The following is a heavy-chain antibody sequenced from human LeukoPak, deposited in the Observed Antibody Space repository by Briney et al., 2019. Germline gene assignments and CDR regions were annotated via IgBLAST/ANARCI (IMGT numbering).Heavy chain of an antibody. J-gene: IGHJ6*02. CDR1: GFNFRKYG. Sequence: GGSLRLSCDASGFNFRKYGMTWVRQAPGKGLEWVSSITVDGEDTFYADSVKGRFTISRDDSMNRLFLQMDSLRAEDTAVYFCAKDQYYQSGLDVWGQGTTVIVSS. CDR2: ITVDGEDT. V-gene: IGHV3-23*01. CDR3: AKDQYYQSGLDV.